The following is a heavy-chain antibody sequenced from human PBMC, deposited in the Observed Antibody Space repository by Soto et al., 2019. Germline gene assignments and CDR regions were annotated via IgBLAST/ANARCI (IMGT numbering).Heavy chain of an antibody. CDR2: IFYSGST. CDR3: ARNGDSGGWYRMRIDW. Sequence: QLQLQESGPGLVKPSETLSLTCTVSGDSISSSSYYWAWIRQPPGKGLEWIGSIFYSGSTYYNPSLKSRVTISVDPSKKQFALRLNSVTAADTAVYYCARNGDSGGWYRMRIDWWGQGALVIVSS. D-gene: IGHD6-19*01. V-gene: IGHV4-39*01. CDR1: GDSISSSSYY. J-gene: IGHJ4*02.